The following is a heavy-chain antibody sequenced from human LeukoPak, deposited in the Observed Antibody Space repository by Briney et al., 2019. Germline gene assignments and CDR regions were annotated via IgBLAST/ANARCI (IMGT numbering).Heavy chain of an antibody. CDR1: GGSFTGYY. V-gene: IGHV4-34*01. CDR3: ARGGSSSWYVD. J-gene: IGHJ4*02. Sequence: SETLSLTCAVYGGSFTGYYWSWIRQPPGEGLEWIGEIHPNGRTNYNPSLKSRVATSVDTSKNEFSLKLSSVTAADTAVYYCARGGSSSWYVDWGQGTLVTVSS. D-gene: IGHD6-13*01. CDR2: IHPNGRT.